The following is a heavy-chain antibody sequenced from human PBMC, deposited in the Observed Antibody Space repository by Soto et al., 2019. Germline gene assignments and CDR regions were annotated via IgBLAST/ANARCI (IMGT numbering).Heavy chain of an antibody. CDR1: GFTFSGSA. Sequence: EVQLVESGGGLVQPGGSLKLSCAASGFTFSGSAMHWVRQASGKGLEWVGRIRSKANSYATAYAASVKGRFTISRDDSKNTAYLQMNSLKTEDTAVYHCTSPYNWNAFDIWGQGTMVTVSS. CDR2: IRSKANSYAT. CDR3: TSPYNWNAFDI. D-gene: IGHD1-1*01. J-gene: IGHJ3*02. V-gene: IGHV3-73*02.